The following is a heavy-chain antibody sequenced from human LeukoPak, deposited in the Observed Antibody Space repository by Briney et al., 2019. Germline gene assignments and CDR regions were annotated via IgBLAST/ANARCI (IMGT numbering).Heavy chain of an antibody. CDR3: ARDLVAFDY. Sequence: SKTLSLTCTVSGGSFSDYYWSWIRQPAGKGLEWIGRIYTSGSTNYNPSLKSRVTMSLDMSKNQFSLKLNSVTAADTAVYYCARDLVAFDYWGQGALVIVSS. J-gene: IGHJ4*02. V-gene: IGHV4-4*07. D-gene: IGHD2-15*01. CDR1: GGSFSDYY. CDR2: IYTSGST.